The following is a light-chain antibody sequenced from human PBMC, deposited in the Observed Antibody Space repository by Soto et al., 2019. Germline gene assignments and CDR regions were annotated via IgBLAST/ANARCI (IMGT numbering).Light chain of an antibody. Sequence: EIMLTQSPGTLSLSPGASATLSCRSSQSVGGNYLAWYQHKPGQAPRLLIYTASSRAPGVPDRFSGSGSGTDFILSISRLEPEDFAVHYCQQYGTSWTFGQGTKVEV. CDR2: TAS. CDR3: QQYGTSWT. V-gene: IGKV3-20*01. J-gene: IGKJ1*01. CDR1: QSVGGNY.